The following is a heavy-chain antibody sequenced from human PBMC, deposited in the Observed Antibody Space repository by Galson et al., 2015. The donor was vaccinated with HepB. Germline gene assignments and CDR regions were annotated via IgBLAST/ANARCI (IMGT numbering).Heavy chain of an antibody. Sequence: QSGAEVKKPGESLKISCKGSGYSFTSYWIGWVRQMPGKGLECMGIIYPGDSDTRYSPSFQGQVTISADKSISTAYLQWSSLKASDTAIYYCARHSIVGATGSFLVYWGQGTLVTVSS. V-gene: IGHV5-51*01. CDR2: IYPGDSDT. CDR3: ARHSIVGATGSFLVY. D-gene: IGHD1-26*01. J-gene: IGHJ4*02. CDR1: GYSFTSYW.